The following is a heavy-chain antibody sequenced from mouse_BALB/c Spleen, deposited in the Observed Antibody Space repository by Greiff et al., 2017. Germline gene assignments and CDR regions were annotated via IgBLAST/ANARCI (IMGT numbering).Heavy chain of an antibody. CDR2: IYPGSGST. CDR3: TRGVAMDY. Sequence: LQQPGSELVRPGASVKLSCKASGYTFTSYWMHWVKQRPGQGLEWIGNIYPGSGSTNYDEKFKSKATLTVDTSSSTAYMQLSSLTSEDSAVYYWTRGVAMDYWGQGTSVTVSS. V-gene: IGHV1S22*01. CDR1: GYTFTSYW. J-gene: IGHJ4*01.